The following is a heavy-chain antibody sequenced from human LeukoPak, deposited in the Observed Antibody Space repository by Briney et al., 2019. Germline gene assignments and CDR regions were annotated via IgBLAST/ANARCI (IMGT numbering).Heavy chain of an antibody. CDR2: MNPNSGNT. Sequence: GASVKVSCKASGYTFTSYDINWVRQATGQGLEWMGWMNPNSGNTGYAQKFQGRVTMTRNTSISTAYMELSSLRSEDTAVYYCARGVLYYDFWSGYPNYYYYMDVWGQGTTVTVSS. J-gene: IGHJ6*03. V-gene: IGHV1-8*01. CDR3: ARGVLYYDFWSGYPNYYYYMDV. D-gene: IGHD3-3*01. CDR1: GYTFTSYD.